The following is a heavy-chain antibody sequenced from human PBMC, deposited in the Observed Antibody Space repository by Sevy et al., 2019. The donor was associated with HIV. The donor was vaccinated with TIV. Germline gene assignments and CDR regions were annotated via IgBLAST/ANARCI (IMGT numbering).Heavy chain of an antibody. J-gene: IGHJ4*02. D-gene: IGHD6-13*01. CDR2: VNSDGSDT. Sequence: GGSLRLSCEGSGYTFSNYWMHWVRQAPGKGLGWVSRVNSDGSDTAYGESVKGRFTICRDNAENTMSLQMNSLRAEDTGLYYCVAANSWEDYWGQGTQVTVSS. V-gene: IGHV3-74*01. CDR3: VAANSWEDY. CDR1: GYTFSNYW.